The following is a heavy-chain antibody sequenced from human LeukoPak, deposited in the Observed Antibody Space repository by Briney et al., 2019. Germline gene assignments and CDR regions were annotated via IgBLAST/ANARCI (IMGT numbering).Heavy chain of an antibody. CDR1: GGSISSYD. CDR3: ARDGIVGASRDYYYGMDV. J-gene: IGHJ6*02. CDR2: IYTSGGT. Sequence: WATLTLTCTASGGSISSYDRSWIRQPAGKGLEWIGRIYTSGGTTYNASLKSRVTMSVDTSKNQFSLELSSVTAADTAVDYCARDGIVGASRDYYYGMDVWGQGTTVTVSS. V-gene: IGHV4-4*07. D-gene: IGHD1-26*01.